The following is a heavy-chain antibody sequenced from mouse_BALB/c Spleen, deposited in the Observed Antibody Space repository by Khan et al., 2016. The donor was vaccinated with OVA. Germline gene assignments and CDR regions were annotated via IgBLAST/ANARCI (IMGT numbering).Heavy chain of an antibody. CDR3: ARVYGGDFDY. CDR1: GYSITSDYA. Sequence: EVKLLESGPGLVKPSQSLSLICTVTGYSITSDYAWNWIRQFPGNKLEWMGFISYSGNTKYNPSLKSRISITRDTSNNQFFLQLNSVTTEDTATYYCARVYGGDFDYWGQGTTLTVSS. D-gene: IGHD1-1*01. CDR2: ISYSGNT. J-gene: IGHJ2*01. V-gene: IGHV3-2*02.